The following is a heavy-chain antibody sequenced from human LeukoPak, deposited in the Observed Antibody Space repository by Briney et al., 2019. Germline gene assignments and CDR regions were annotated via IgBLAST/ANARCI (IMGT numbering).Heavy chain of an antibody. Sequence: GRSLRLSCAAAGLTFSSYAMHLVRRAPGKGLEGVAVISYDGSNKYYADSVKGRFTISRDNSKNTLYLQMNSLKAEDTAVYYCVRDPFWSGNESWGQGTLVTVSS. CDR3: VRDPFWSGNES. V-gene: IGHV3-30-3*01. CDR1: GLTFSSYA. J-gene: IGHJ5*02. D-gene: IGHD3-3*01. CDR2: ISYDGSNK.